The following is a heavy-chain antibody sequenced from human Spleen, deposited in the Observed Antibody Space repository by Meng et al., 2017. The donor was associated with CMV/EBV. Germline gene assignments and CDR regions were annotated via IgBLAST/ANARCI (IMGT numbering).Heavy chain of an antibody. CDR2: IYHSGST. D-gene: IGHD4-17*01. CDR3: ARDGGDSPYYYYGMDV. J-gene: IGHJ6*02. V-gene: IGHV4-38-2*02. CDR1: GYSISSGYY. Sequence: LSCTVSGYSISSGYYWGWIRQPPGKGLEWIGSIYHSGSTYYNPSLKSRVTISVDTSKNQFSLKLSSVTAADTAVYYCARDGGDSPYYYYGMDVWGQGTTVTVSS.